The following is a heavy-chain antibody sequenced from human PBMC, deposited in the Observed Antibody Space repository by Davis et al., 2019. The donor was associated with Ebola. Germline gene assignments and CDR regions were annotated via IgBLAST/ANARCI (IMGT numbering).Heavy chain of an antibody. D-gene: IGHD2-21*02. V-gene: IGHV3-30*02. Sequence: GESLKIPCAASGFTLSSYGMHRVRQAPGKGLEWVAVIWYDGSNKYYADSVKGRFTISRDNSKNTLYLQMNSLRAEDTAVYYCAKDPAVQVTGGDYWGQGTLVTVSS. CDR3: AKDPAVQVTGGDY. CDR1: GFTLSSYG. J-gene: IGHJ4*02. CDR2: IWYDGSNK.